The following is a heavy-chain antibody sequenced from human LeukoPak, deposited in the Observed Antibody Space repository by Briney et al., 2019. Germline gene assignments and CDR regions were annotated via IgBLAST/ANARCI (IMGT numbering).Heavy chain of an antibody. CDR1: GYTLTELS. Sequence: ASVKVSCKVSGYTLTELSMHWVRQAPGKGLEWMGGFDPEDGETIYAQKFQGRVTMTEDTSTDTAYMELSSLRSEDTAVYYCATGDTSTDLFAASPRSYFDYWGQGTLVTVSS. CDR2: FDPEDGET. CDR3: ATGDTSTDLFAASPRSYFDY. J-gene: IGHJ4*02. V-gene: IGHV1-24*01. D-gene: IGHD3-9*01.